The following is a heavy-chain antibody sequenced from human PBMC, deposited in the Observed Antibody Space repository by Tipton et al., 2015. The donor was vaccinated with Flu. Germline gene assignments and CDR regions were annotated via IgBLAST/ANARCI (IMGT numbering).Heavy chain of an antibody. V-gene: IGHV4-34*01. Sequence: TLSLTCAVYGGSFSGYYWGWIRQPPGKGLEWIGEINHSGSTNYNPSLKSRVTISVDTSKNQFSLKLSSVTAADTAVYYCASSYYYGSGSPRDYYYYGMDVWGQGTTVTVSS. J-gene: IGHJ6*02. CDR1: GGSFSGYY. D-gene: IGHD3-10*01. CDR2: INHSGST. CDR3: ASSYYYGSGSPRDYYYYGMDV.